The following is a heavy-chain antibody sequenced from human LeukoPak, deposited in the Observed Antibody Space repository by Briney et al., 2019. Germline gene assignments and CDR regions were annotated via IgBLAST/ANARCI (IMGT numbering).Heavy chain of an antibody. V-gene: IGHV3-11*04. Sequence: GGSLRLSCAASGFTFSDYYMSWIRQAPGKGLDWVSFISSSGSLIYYADSVKGRFTISRDNAKNSLYLQMNSLRAEDTSVYYCARLNYDFWSGPDYWGQGTLVTVSS. J-gene: IGHJ4*02. CDR1: GFTFSDYY. CDR2: ISSSGSLI. D-gene: IGHD3-3*01. CDR3: ARLNYDFWSGPDY.